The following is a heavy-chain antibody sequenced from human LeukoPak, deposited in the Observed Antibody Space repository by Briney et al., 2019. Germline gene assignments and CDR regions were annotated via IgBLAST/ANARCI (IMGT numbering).Heavy chain of an antibody. Sequence: GASLKISCKGSGYSFTSYWIGWVRQMPGKGPEWMGINCPGQSDSRYSPSFTGQVTISADKSISTASLQWSSLKASDTAMYYCARPGIAAAGLDYFDSWGQGTLVTVSS. CDR3: ARPGIAAAGLDYFDS. CDR2: NCPGQSDS. J-gene: IGHJ4*02. D-gene: IGHD6-13*01. CDR1: GYSFTSYW. V-gene: IGHV5-51*01.